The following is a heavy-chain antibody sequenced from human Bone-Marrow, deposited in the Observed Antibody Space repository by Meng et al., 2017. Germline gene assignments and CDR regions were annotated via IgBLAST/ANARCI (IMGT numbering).Heavy chain of an antibody. CDR2: IIPIFGTA. CDR1: GYTFTSYD. D-gene: IGHD2/OR15-2a*01. CDR3: ARDSFYYNWFDP. V-gene: IGHV1-69*05. J-gene: IGHJ5*02. Sequence: SVKVSCKASGYTFTSYDINWVRQATGQGLEWMGGIIPIFGTANYAQKFQGRVTITTDESTSTAYMELSSLRSEDTAVYYCARDSFYYNWFDPWGQGTLVTVSS.